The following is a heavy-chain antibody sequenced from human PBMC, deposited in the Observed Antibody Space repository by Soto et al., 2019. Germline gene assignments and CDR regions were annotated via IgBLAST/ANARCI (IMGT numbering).Heavy chain of an antibody. V-gene: IGHV1-24*01. CDR3: ATGPLTTMIVVSDAFDI. CDR2: FDPEDGET. J-gene: IGHJ3*02. D-gene: IGHD3-22*01. CDR1: GYTLTELS. Sequence: QVQLVQSGAEVKKPGASVKVSCKVSGYTLTELSMHWVRQAPGKGLEWMGGFDPEDGETIYAQKFQGRVTMTVDTSTDKAYMELSSLRSEDTAVYYCATGPLTTMIVVSDAFDIWGQGTMVTVSS.